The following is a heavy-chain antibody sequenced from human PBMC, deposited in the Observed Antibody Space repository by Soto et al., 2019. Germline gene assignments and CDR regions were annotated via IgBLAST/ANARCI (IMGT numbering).Heavy chain of an antibody. J-gene: IGHJ4*02. V-gene: IGHV4-38-2*01. CDR3: ARGWYYFDF. D-gene: IGHD2-15*01. CDR2: IYYGGTT. CDR1: VEPMTGGYY. Sequence: LSLTCDVSVEPMTGGYYWGWIRQSPGKGLEWIGSIYYGGTTYYNPSLRSRLAISIDTSKNQFSLRLSSVTAADTALYYCARGWYYFDFWGQGTLVTVS.